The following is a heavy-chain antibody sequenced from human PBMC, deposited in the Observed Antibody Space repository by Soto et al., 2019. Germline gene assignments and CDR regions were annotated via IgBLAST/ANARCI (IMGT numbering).Heavy chain of an antibody. J-gene: IGHJ5*02. CDR3: ARDTYGDYVGYFDP. D-gene: IGHD4-17*01. Sequence: QLHLQESGSRLVKSSETLSLTCAVSGDTISTGGYSWAWIRQPPGKALEWIGHTYHSGKPYYNTSHKCRVLIQMARSKNQFYLQLSSVPAADKAIYYYARDTYGDYVGYFDPWGQGNLVTVSS. CDR1: GDTISTGGYS. CDR2: TYHSGKP. V-gene: IGHV4-30-2*01.